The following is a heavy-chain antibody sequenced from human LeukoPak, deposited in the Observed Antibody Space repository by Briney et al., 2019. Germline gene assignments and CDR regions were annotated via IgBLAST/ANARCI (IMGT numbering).Heavy chain of an antibody. D-gene: IGHD3-16*02. CDR1: GGTFSSYA. CDR3: ARGPVTDNWFDP. CDR2: IIPIFGTA. J-gene: IGHJ5*02. V-gene: IGHV1-69*05. Sequence: SVKVSCKASGGTFSSYAISWVRQAPGQGLEWMGGIIPIFGTANYAQKFQGRVTITTDGSTSTAYMELSSLRSDDTAVYYCARGPVTDNWFDPWGQGTLLTVS.